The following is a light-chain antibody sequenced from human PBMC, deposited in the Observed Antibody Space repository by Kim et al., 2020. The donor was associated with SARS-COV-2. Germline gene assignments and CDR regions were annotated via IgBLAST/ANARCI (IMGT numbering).Light chain of an antibody. V-gene: IGKV1-27*01. Sequence: DIQMTQSPSSLSASVDDTITITCRASQDISNYLAWYQKKPGRVPKVLISAASTLQSGVPSRFSGRGSGTDFTLSINGLRPEDVATYYCQKYDRAPRTFGQGTKVDIK. CDR2: AAS. CDR3: QKYDRAPRT. J-gene: IGKJ1*01. CDR1: QDISNY.